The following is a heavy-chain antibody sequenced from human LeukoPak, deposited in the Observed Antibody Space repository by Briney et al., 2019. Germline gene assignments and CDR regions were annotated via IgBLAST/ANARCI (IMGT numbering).Heavy chain of an antibody. V-gene: IGHV3-9*01. CDR3: AKDESHIYGMDV. J-gene: IGHJ6*02. D-gene: IGHD2-21*01. CDR2: ISWNSGSI. CDR1: GFTFDDYA. Sequence: GGSLRLSCATSGFTFDDYAMHWVRQAPGRGLEWVSGISWNSGSIGYADSVKGRFTISRDNAKNSLYLQMNSLRPDDTALFFCAKDESHIYGMDVWGQGTTVTVSS.